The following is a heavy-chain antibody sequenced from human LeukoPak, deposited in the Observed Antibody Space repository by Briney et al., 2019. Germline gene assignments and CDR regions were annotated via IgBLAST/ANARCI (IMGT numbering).Heavy chain of an antibody. CDR2: IYYSGST. D-gene: IGHD6-13*01. V-gene: IGHV4-59*01. CDR1: GGSISSYY. CDR3: ARTPYSSSWSPRAFDI. Sequence: SETLSLTCTVSGGSISSYYWSWIRQPPGKGLGWIGYIYYSGSTNYNPSLKSRVTISVDTSKNQFSLKLSSVTAADTAVYYRARTPYSSSWSPRAFDIWGQGTMVTVSS. J-gene: IGHJ3*02.